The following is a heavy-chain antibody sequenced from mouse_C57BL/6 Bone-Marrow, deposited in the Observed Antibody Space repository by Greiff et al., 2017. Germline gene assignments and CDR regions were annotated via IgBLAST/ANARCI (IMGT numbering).Heavy chain of an antibody. CDR2: IDPSDSYT. Sequence: QVQLQQPGAELVKPGASVKLSCKASGYTFTSYWMQWVKQRPGQGLEWIGEIDPSDSYTNYNQKFKGKATLTVDTSSSTAYMQLSSLTSEDSAVYYCASSSLYYYAMDYWGRGTSVTVTS. J-gene: IGHJ4*01. CDR3: ASSSLYYYAMDY. CDR1: GYTFTSYW. D-gene: IGHD1-1*01. V-gene: IGHV1-50*01.